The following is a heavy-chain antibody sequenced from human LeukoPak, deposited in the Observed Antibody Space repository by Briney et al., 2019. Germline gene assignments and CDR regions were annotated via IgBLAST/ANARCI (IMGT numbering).Heavy chain of an antibody. Sequence: SVKVSCKSSGGTFSSYAISLVRQAPGRGLEWMGGIIPIFGTANYAQKFQGRVTITTDESTSTAYMELSSLRSEDTAVYYCARDDRILYHGAFDYWGQGTLVTVSS. CDR3: ARDDRILYHGAFDY. J-gene: IGHJ4*02. D-gene: IGHD2-8*01. CDR2: IIPIFGTA. CDR1: GGTFSSYA. V-gene: IGHV1-69*05.